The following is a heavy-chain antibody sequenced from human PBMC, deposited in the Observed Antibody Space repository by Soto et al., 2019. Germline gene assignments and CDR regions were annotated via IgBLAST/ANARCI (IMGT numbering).Heavy chain of an antibody. J-gene: IGHJ6*02. D-gene: IGHD3-3*01. CDR3: ARCITIFGVVTNYYYYGMDV. V-gene: IGHV1-69*06. CDR1: GGTFSSYA. Sequence: QVQLVQSGAEVKKPGSSVKVSCKASGGTFSSYAISWVRQAPGQGLEWMGGIIPIFGTANYAQKFQGRVTITADKSTSTAYMELSSLRSEDTAVYYCARCITIFGVVTNYYYYGMDVWGQGTTVTDSS. CDR2: IIPIFGTA.